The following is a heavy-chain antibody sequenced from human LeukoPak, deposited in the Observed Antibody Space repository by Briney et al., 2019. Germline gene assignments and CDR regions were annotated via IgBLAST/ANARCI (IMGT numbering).Heavy chain of an antibody. D-gene: IGHD3-22*01. CDR2: IKSDGST. J-gene: IGHJ1*01. Sequence: QAGGSLRLSCAASGFTFSSYWMHWVRQAPGKGLVWASRIKSDGSTNYADSVKGRFTISRDNAKNTVSLQMNSLRAEDTGVYYCARAPSEIGGYYPEYFRHWGQGTLVTVSS. CDR1: GFTFSSYW. CDR3: ARAPSEIGGYYPEYFRH. V-gene: IGHV3-74*01.